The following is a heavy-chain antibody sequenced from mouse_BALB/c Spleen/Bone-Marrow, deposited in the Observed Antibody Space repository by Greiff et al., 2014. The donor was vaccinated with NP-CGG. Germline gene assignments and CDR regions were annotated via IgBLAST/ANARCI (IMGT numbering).Heavy chain of an antibody. V-gene: IGHV14-3*02. CDR3: ASYYCGSSLFAY. CDR2: IGPANGNT. Sequence: EVKVVESGAELVKPWALVKLSWTAFGFNIKDTYMHWVKQRPEQGLEWIGRIGPANGNTKYDPKFQGKATITADTSSNTAFLQLSSLTSEDTAVYYCASYYCGSSLFAYWGQGTLVTVSA. J-gene: IGHJ3*01. CDR1: GFNIKDTY. D-gene: IGHD1-1*01.